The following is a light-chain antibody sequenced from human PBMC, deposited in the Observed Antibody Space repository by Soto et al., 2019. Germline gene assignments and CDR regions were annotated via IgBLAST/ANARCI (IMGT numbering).Light chain of an antibody. CDR1: QSISVY. J-gene: IGKJ4*01. Sequence: EIVLTQSPATLSLSPGERASLSCRASQSISVYLAWYQQKPGQAPRLLIYDVSNRATDIPVRFSGSGSGTDFTLTISSLEPEDFAVYYCHQRTKWPPTFGGGTKVEI. V-gene: IGKV3-11*01. CDR2: DVS. CDR3: HQRTKWPPT.